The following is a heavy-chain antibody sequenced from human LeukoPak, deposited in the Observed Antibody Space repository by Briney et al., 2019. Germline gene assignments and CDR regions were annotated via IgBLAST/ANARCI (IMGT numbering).Heavy chain of an antibody. V-gene: IGHV3-21*01. J-gene: IGHJ3*02. CDR2: ISSSSSYI. CDR1: GFTLSSYA. D-gene: IGHD3-3*02. Sequence: GGSLRLSCAASGFTLSSYAMSWVRQGPGKGLEWVSTISSSSSYIYYADSVKGRFTISRDNAKNSLYLQMNSLRAEDTAVYYCARVSIWGQGTMVTVSS. CDR3: ARVSI.